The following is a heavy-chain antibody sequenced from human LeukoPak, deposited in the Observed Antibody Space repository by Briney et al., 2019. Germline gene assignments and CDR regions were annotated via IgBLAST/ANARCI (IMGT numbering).Heavy chain of an antibody. CDR1: GYMFNKYY. CDR3: ARDPYYSGSGSYDNNYYFEY. D-gene: IGHD3-10*01. CDR2: ISPSGDST. V-gene: IGHV1-46*02. Sequence: ASVKVSCTASGYMFNKYYMHWVRQAPGQGLEWMGIISPSGDSTYYAQKFQGRVTMTRDTSTTTVYMELSSLRSEDTAIYYCARDPYYSGSGSYDNNYYFEYWGQGTLVTVSS. J-gene: IGHJ4*02.